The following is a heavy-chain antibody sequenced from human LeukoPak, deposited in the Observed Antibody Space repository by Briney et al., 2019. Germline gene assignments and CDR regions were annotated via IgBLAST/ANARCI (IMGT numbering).Heavy chain of an antibody. D-gene: IGHD3-10*01. CDR1: GYSFRDHH. J-gene: IGHJ4*02. CDR2: IHPGTGDT. V-gene: IGHV1-2*02. Sequence: ASVKVSCTALGYSFRDHHVIWVRQAPGQGLEWMGWIHPGTGDTKFGQNFQGRLTMIWDTSITTAYMDLIELTSDDTAVYYCSSNYGPGPVWGQGTLVTASS. CDR3: SSNYGPGPV.